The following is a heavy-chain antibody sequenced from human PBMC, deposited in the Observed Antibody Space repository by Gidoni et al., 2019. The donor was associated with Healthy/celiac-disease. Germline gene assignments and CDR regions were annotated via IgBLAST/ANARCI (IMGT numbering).Heavy chain of an antibody. J-gene: IGHJ5*02. CDR2: IYYSGST. CDR1: GGSISSSSYY. CDR3: ARGWTYYDFWRRKNNNWFDP. D-gene: IGHD3-3*01. V-gene: IGHV4-39*01. Sequence: QLQLQESGPGLVKPSETLPLTCTVSGGSISSSSYYWGWIRQPPGKGLEWIGSIYYSGSTYYNPSLKSRVTISVDTSKNQFSLKLSSVTAADTAVYYCARGWTYYDFWRRKNNNWFDPWGQGTLVTVSS.